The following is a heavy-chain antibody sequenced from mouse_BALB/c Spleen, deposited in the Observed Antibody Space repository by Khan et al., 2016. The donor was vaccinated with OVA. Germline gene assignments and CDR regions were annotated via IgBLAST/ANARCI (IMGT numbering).Heavy chain of an antibody. V-gene: IGHV3-2*02. Sequence: EVQLQESGPGLVKPSQSLSLTCTVTGYSITSGYAWNWIRQFPGNKLEWMGYISYSGVTSYTPSLKSRIFITRDPSKNQFFLQLDSVTTGDTDSYYCAERNYYGYCFDEWGQGTTRTVAS. D-gene: IGHD1-1*01. CDR1: GYSITSGYA. J-gene: IGHJ2*01. CDR2: ISYSGVT. CDR3: AERNYYGYCFDE.